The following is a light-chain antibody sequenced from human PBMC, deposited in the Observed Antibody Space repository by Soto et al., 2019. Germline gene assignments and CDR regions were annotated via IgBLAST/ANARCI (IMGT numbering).Light chain of an antibody. CDR1: SSDVGAYQY. Sequence: QSALTQPRSVSGSPGQSVTISCTGTSSDVGAYQYVSWYQQFPGKAPKLILYDVNKRPSGVPHRFSGSKSDNTASLTISGLQAEDDADYYCSSYAGSYTVVFGGGTKLTVL. CDR3: SSYAGSYTVV. CDR2: DVN. V-gene: IGLV2-11*01. J-gene: IGLJ2*01.